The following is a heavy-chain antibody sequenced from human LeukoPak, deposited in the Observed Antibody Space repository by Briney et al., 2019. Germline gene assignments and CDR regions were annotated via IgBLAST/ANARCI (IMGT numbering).Heavy chain of an antibody. V-gene: IGHV3-21*01. Sequence: GGSLRLSCAASGFTFSSYSMNWVRQAPGKGLEWVSSISSSSSYIYYADSVKGRFTISRDNAKNSLYLQMNSLRAEDTAVYYCARAHIVVVPAATQGGYYYYYMDVWGKGTRSPSP. CDR1: GFTFSSYS. J-gene: IGHJ6*03. CDR3: ARAHIVVVPAATQGGYYYYYMDV. CDR2: ISSSSSYI. D-gene: IGHD2-2*01.